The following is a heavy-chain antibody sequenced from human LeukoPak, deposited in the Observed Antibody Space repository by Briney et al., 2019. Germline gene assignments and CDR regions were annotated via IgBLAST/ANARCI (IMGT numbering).Heavy chain of an antibody. D-gene: IGHD3-22*01. V-gene: IGHV3-53*04. Sequence: GGSLRLSCAASGFTVSSDHTNWVRQAPGKGLEWVSVIYSGGSTYYADSVKGRFTISRHDSQNTLYLQMNSLRADDTAVYYCVYFDAIMATGDYWGQGTLVTVSS. CDR2: IYSGGST. CDR3: VYFDAIMATGDY. CDR1: GFTVSSDH. J-gene: IGHJ4*02.